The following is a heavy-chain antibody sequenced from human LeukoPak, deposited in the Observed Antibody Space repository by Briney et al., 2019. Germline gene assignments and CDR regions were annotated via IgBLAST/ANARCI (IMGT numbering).Heavy chain of an antibody. CDR3: ARDPPRATIFGVEGG. D-gene: IGHD3-3*01. Sequence: ASVKVSCKASGGTFSSYAISWVRQAPGQGLEWMGGIIPIFGTANYAQKFQGRVTITADESTSTAYMELSSLRSEDTAVYYCARDPPRATIFGVEGGWGQGTLVTVSS. CDR2: IIPIFGTA. CDR1: GGTFSSYA. J-gene: IGHJ4*02. V-gene: IGHV1-69*13.